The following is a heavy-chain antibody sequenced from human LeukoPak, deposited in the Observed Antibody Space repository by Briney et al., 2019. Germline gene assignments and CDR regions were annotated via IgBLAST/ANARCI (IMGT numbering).Heavy chain of an antibody. CDR2: INHSGST. CDR1: GGSFSGYY. V-gene: IGHV4-34*01. J-gene: IGHJ4*02. D-gene: IGHD3-3*01. Sequence: PSETLSLTCAVYGGSFSGYYWSWIRQPPGKGLEWIGEINHSGSTNYNPSLKSRVTISADTSKNQFSLKLSSVTAADTAVYYCARAPRGAIFGVVIISHFDYWGQGTLVTVSS. CDR3: ARAPRGAIFGVVIISHFDY.